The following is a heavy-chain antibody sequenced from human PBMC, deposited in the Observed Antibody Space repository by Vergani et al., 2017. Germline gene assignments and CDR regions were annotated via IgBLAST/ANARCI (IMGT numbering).Heavy chain of an antibody. Sequence: EVQLLESGGGLVQPGGSLRLSCAASGFTFSSYAMSWVRQAPGKGLEWVSAISGSGGSTYYADSVKGRFTISRDNSKNTLYLQMNSLRAEDTAVYYCAKEFYGVTIFGVVIPGYMDVWGNGTTVTVSS. CDR1: GFTFSSYA. J-gene: IGHJ6*03. D-gene: IGHD3-3*01. CDR3: AKEFYGVTIFGVVIPGYMDV. V-gene: IGHV3-23*01. CDR2: ISGSGGST.